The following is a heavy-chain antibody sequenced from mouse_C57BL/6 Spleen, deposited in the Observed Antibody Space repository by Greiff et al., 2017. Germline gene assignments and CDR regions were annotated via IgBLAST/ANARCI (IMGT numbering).Heavy chain of an antibody. CDR2: IYPRSGNT. D-gene: IGHD1-1*01. J-gene: IGHJ2*01. CDR1: GYTFTSYG. V-gene: IGHV1-81*01. Sequence: QVQLKQSGAELARPGASVKLSCKASGYTFTSYGISWVKQRTGQGLEWIGEIYPRSGNTYYNEKFKGKATLTADKSSSTAYMELRSLTSEDSAVYFCARSSTTVVGPPFDYWGQGTTLTVSS. CDR3: ARSSTTVVGPPFDY.